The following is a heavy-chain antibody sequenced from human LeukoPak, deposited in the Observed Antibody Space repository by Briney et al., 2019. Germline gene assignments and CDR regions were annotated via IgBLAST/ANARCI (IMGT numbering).Heavy chain of an antibody. D-gene: IGHD1-1*01. J-gene: IGHJ4*02. CDR1: GDTVSSNNAA. CDR2: TYYRSKWSS. CDR3: ARDYWSGARYYFDY. V-gene: IGHV6-1*01. Sequence: SQILSLTCAISGDTVSSNNAAWNWIRQSPSRGLEWLGRTYYRSKWSSDYAVSLKSRITIIADTSENQFSLQLNSVTPEDTAVYYCARDYWSGARYYFDYWGQGTLVTVSS.